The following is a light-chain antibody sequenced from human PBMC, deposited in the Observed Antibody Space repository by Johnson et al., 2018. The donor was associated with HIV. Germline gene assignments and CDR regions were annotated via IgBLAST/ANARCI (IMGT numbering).Light chain of an antibody. CDR2: DNN. Sequence: LTQPPSVSAAPGQKVTISCSGSSSNIGNNYVSWYQQLPGTAPKLLIYDNNKRPSGIPDRFSGSKSGTSATLGITGLQTGDEADYYCGTWDSSLSAGGYVFGTGTKVTVL. J-gene: IGLJ1*01. CDR1: SSNIGNNY. CDR3: GTWDSSLSAGGYV. V-gene: IGLV1-51*01.